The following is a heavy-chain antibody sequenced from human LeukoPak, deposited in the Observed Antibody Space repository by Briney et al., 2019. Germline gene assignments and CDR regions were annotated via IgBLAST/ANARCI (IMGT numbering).Heavy chain of an antibody. Sequence: ASVKVSCKASGYSFTSYDINWVRQATGQGREWMGWMNPNSGNTGYAQTFQGRVTMTRNTSISTAYMELSSLRSEDTAVYYCARGRLYCSGGSCYYMDIWGKGTTVTVSS. CDR2: MNPNSGNT. CDR3: ARGRLYCSGGSCYYMDI. CDR1: GYSFTSYD. V-gene: IGHV1-8*01. D-gene: IGHD2-15*01. J-gene: IGHJ6*03.